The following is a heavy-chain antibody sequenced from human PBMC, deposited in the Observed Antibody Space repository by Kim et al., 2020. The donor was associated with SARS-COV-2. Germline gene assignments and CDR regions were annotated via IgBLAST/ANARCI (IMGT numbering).Heavy chain of an antibody. CDR2: INHSGST. Sequence: SETLSLTCAVYGGSFSGYYWSWIRQPPGKGLEWIGEINHSGSTNYNPSLKSRVTISVDTSKNQFSLKLSSVTAADTAVYYCARGFSRAAPARSPRYYYYGMDVWGQGTTVTVSS. CDR1: GGSFSGYY. CDR3: ARGFSRAAPARSPRYYYYGMDV. V-gene: IGHV4-34*01. J-gene: IGHJ6*02. D-gene: IGHD6-6*01.